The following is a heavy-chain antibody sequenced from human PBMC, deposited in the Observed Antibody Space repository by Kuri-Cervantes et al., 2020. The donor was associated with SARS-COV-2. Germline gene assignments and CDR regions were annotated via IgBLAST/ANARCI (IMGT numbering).Heavy chain of an antibody. CDR3: AREVTTSIDY. V-gene: IGHV3-23*01. CDR1: GFTFSNYV. Sequence: GESLKISCAASGFTFSNYVMNWVRQAPGKGLEWVSGISGTGGSTYYADSVKGRFTISRDNSKNTLYLQMNSLRAEDTAVYYCAREVTTSIDYWGQGTLVTVSS. J-gene: IGHJ4*02. CDR2: ISGTGGST. D-gene: IGHD4-11*01.